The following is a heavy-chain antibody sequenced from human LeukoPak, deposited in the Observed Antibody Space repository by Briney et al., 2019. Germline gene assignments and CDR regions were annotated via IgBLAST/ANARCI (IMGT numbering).Heavy chain of an antibody. CDR1: GXTFSSYT. CDR2: IAGSSGYI. CDR3: ARDRGAYCGGDCYLGFDY. D-gene: IGHD2-21*02. J-gene: IGHJ4*01. V-gene: IGHV3-21*01. Sequence: PGGSLRLSCAASGXTFSSYTVNWVRQAPGKGLGWVSSIAGSSGYISYADSVKGRFTISRDSAKKSLYLQMTSLTAEDTAVYYCARDRGAYCGGDCYLGFDYWGRGTLVTVSS.